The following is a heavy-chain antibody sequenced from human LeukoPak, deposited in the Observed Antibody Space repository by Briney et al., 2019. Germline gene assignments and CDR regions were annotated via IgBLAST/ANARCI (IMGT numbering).Heavy chain of an antibody. V-gene: IGHV1-18*01. CDR2: ISAYNGNT. CDR1: GYTFTSYG. CDR3: ARRGYDFWSGPESDY. J-gene: IGHJ4*02. D-gene: IGHD3-3*01. Sequence: ASVKASCKASGYTFTSYGISWVRRAPGQGLEWMGWISAYNGNTNYAQKLQGRVTMTTDTSTSTAYMELRSLRSDDTAVYYCARRGYDFWSGPESDYWGQGTLVTVSS.